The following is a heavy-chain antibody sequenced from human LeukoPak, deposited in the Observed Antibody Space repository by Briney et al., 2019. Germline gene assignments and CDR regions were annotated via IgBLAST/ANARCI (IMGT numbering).Heavy chain of an antibody. CDR2: IYSSGST. Sequence: PXXLSLTCTVSGGSISSYYWSWIRQPPGKGLEWIGYIYSSGSTNYNPSLKSRVTISVDTSKNQFSLKLSSVTAADTAVYYCARRYNWKSYYYMDVWGKGTTVTVSS. CDR1: GGSISSYY. D-gene: IGHD1-20*01. CDR3: ARRYNWKSYYYMDV. J-gene: IGHJ6*03. V-gene: IGHV4-59*01.